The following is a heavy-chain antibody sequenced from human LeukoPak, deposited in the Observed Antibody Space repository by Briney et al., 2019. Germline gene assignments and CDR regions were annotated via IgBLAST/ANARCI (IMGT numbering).Heavy chain of an antibody. CDR2: ISWNSGSV. CDR1: GFTFDDYA. J-gene: IGHJ4*02. D-gene: IGHD4-17*01. V-gene: IGHV3-9*01. Sequence: GGSLRLSCAASGFTFDDYAMHWVRQAPGKGLEWVSGISWNSGSVGYADSVKGRFTISRDNAKNSLYLQMNSLRAEDTAVYYCARENYGDGWWGQGTLVTVSS. CDR3: ARENYGDGW.